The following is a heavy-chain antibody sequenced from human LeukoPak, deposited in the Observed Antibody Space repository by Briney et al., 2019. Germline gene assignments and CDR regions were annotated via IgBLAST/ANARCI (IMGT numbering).Heavy chain of an antibody. Sequence: SETLSLTCAVYGGSFSGYYWSWIRQPPGKGLEWIGEINHSGSTNYNPSLKSRVTISVDTSKNQFSLNLDSVTAADAAVYYCTRGSRGSGSYSDAFDIWGQGTMVTVSS. CDR3: TRGSRGSGSYSDAFDI. D-gene: IGHD1-26*01. CDR2: INHSGST. CDR1: GGSFSGYY. J-gene: IGHJ3*02. V-gene: IGHV4-34*01.